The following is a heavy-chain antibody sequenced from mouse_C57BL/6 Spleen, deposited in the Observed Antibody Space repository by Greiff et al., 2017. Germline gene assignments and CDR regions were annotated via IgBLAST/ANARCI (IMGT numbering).Heavy chain of an antibody. J-gene: IGHJ2*01. CDR2: ISSGSSTI. Sequence: EVHLVESGGGLVKPGGSLKLSCAASGFTFSDYGMHWVRQAPDKGLEWVAYISSGSSTIYYADTVKGRFTISRDNAKITLFLQMTSLRSEDTAMYCCGRGERATVVSPLGYWGQGTTLSVSS. CDR3: GRGERATVVSPLGY. CDR1: GFTFSDYG. V-gene: IGHV5-17*01. D-gene: IGHD1-1*01.